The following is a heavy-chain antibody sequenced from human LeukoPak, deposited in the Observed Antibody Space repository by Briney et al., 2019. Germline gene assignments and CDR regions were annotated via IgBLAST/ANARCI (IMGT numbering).Heavy chain of an antibody. V-gene: IGHV1-2*02. Sequence: GSVTVSCKASGYTFTGYYMHWVRQAPGQGREWMGWINPNSGGTNYAQKLQGRVTITRETSISTAYMELSRLRSDDTAVYYCAIWFGDWYFDYWGQGTLVTVSS. J-gene: IGHJ4*02. CDR3: AIWFGDWYFDY. CDR1: GYTFTGYY. D-gene: IGHD3-10*01. CDR2: INPNSGGT.